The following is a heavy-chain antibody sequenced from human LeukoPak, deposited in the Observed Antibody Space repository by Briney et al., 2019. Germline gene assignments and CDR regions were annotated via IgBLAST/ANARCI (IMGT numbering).Heavy chain of an antibody. CDR3: AKGGGYEAQYYYYYLDV. CDR1: GYTFTSYG. J-gene: IGHJ6*03. Sequence: GASVKVSCKASGYTFTSYGISWVRQAPGQGLEWMGWISAYNGNTNYAQKLQGRVTMTTDTSTSTAYMELRSLRAEDTAVYYCAKGGGYEAQYYYYYLDVWGKGTTVTISS. V-gene: IGHV1-18*01. D-gene: IGHD5-12*01. CDR2: ISAYNGNT.